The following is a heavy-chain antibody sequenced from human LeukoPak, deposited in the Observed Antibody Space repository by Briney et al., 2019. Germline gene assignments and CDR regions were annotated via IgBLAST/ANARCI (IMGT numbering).Heavy chain of an antibody. D-gene: IGHD1-26*01. J-gene: IGHJ5*02. CDR3: ARGGDGSYNNWFDP. Sequence: ASVRVSCKTSGYIFTSYDINWVRQAPGQGLEWMGWISAYNGNTNYAQKLQGRVTMTTDTSTSTAYMELRSLRSDDTAVYYCARGGDGSYNNWFDPWGQGTLVTVSS. CDR1: GYIFTSYD. V-gene: IGHV1-18*01. CDR2: ISAYNGNT.